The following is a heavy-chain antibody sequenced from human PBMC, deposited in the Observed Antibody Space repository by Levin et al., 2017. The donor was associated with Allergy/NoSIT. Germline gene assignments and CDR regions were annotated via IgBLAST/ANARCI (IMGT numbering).Heavy chain of an antibody. V-gene: IGHV4-59*08. D-gene: IGHD3-22*01. Sequence: RASETLSLTCTVSGGSISSYYWSWIRQPPGKGLEWIGYIYYSGSTNYNPSLKSRVTISVDTSKNQFSLKLSSVTAADTAVYYCAGRGVHYDSSGYYYYYYGMDVWGQGTTVTVSS. CDR1: GGSISSYY. J-gene: IGHJ6*02. CDR3: AGRGVHYDSSGYYYYYYGMDV. CDR2: IYYSGST.